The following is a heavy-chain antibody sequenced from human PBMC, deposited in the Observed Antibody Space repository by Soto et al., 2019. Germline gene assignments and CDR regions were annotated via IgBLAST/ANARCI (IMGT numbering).Heavy chain of an antibody. CDR2: IKQDGSEK. V-gene: IGHV3-7*01. Sequence: PGGSLRLSCAASGFTFSSYAMSWVRQAPGKGLEWVANIKQDGSEKYYVDSVKGRFTISRDNAKNSLYLQMNSLRAEDTAVYYCARASTSSYYYYYYMDVWGKGTTVNVSS. CDR3: ARASTSSYYYYYYMDV. J-gene: IGHJ6*03. D-gene: IGHD1-26*01. CDR1: GFTFSSYA.